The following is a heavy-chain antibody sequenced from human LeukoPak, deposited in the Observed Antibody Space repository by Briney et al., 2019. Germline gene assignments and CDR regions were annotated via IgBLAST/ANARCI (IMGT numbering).Heavy chain of an antibody. V-gene: IGHV1-8*01. J-gene: IGHJ4*02. D-gene: IGHD2-2*01. CDR3: ARGTTTDCSSTSCATDY. CDR2: MNPNSGNT. CDR1: GYTFTSYD. Sequence: ASVKVSFKASGYTFTSYDINWVRQATGQGLEWMGWMNPNSGNTGYAQKFQGRVTMTRNTSISTAYMELSSLRSEDTAVYYCARGTTTDCSSTSCATDYWGQGTLVTVSS.